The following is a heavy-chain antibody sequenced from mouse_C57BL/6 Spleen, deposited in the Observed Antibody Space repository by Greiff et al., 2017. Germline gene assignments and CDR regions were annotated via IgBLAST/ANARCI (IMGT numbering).Heavy chain of an antibody. J-gene: IGHJ4*01. V-gene: IGHV5-17*01. CDR3: ARPGDGSYAMDY. CDR2: ISSGSSTI. CDR1: GFTFSDYG. Sequence: EVKLVESGGGLVKPGGSLKLSCAASGFTFSDYGMHWVRQAPERGLEWVAYISSGSSTIYYADTVKGRFTISRDNAKNTLFLQMTSLRSEDTAMYYCARPGDGSYAMDYWGQGTSVTVSS. D-gene: IGHD2-3*01.